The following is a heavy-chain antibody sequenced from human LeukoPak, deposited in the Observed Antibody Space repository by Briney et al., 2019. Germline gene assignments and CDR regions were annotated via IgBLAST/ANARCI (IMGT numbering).Heavy chain of an antibody. CDR2: IYAGDSDA. CDR3: ARHGLSGGGDY. Sequence: GGSLKISCKGSGYSFSNYWIGWVRQMPGKGLEWMGIIYAGDSDARYSPSFQGQVTISADKSINTAYLQWSSLKASDTAMYYCARHGLSGGGDYWGQGTLVTVSS. D-gene: IGHD2/OR15-2a*01. J-gene: IGHJ4*02. V-gene: IGHV5-51*01. CDR1: GYSFSNYW.